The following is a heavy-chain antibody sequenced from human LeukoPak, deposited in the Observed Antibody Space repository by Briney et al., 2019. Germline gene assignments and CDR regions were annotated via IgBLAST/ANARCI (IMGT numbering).Heavy chain of an antibody. D-gene: IGHD6-6*01. Sequence: SETLSLTCTVSGGSISSGGYYWSWIRQHPGKGLEWIGYIYYSGSTYYNPSLKSRVTISVDTSKNQFSPKLSSVTAADTAVYYCARDLGSSSDYYYGMDVWGQGTTVTVSS. CDR1: GGSISSGGYY. CDR3: ARDLGSSSDYYYGMDV. V-gene: IGHV4-31*03. CDR2: IYYSGST. J-gene: IGHJ6*02.